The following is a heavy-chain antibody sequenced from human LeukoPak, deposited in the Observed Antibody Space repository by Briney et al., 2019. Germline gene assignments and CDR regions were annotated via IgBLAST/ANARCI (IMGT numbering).Heavy chain of an antibody. CDR2: INPNSGGT. D-gene: IGHD2-8*01. V-gene: IGHV1-2*04. Sequence: ASVKVSCKASGYTFTGCYMHWVRQAPGQGLGWMGWINPNSGGTNYAQKFQGWVTMTRDTSISTAYMELSRLRSDDTAVYYCARGYCTNGVCRYYFDYWGQGTLVTVSS. CDR3: ARGYCTNGVCRYYFDY. J-gene: IGHJ4*02. CDR1: GYTFTGCY.